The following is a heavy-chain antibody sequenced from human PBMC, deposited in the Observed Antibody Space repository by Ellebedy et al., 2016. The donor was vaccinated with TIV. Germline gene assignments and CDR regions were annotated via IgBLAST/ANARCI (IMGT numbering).Heavy chain of an antibody. V-gene: IGHV3-23*01. D-gene: IGHD3-3*01. CDR3: ARGIFGVVINSPFDY. CDR1: GFTFSTYA. CDR2: ISGSGGST. Sequence: GESLKISCAASGFTFSTYAMLWVRQAPGKGLEWVSAISGSGGSTYYADSVKGRFFISRDNVKNMVYLQMNSLRAEDTAVYYCARGIFGVVINSPFDYWGQGTLVTVSS. J-gene: IGHJ4*02.